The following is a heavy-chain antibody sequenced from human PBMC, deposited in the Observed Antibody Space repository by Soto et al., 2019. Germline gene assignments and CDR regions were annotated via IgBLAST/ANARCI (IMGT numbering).Heavy chain of an antibody. J-gene: IGHJ4*02. CDR2: SDHSGST. D-gene: IGHD3-10*02. CDR3: TRALWSGLGGYGLN. V-gene: IGHV4-61*01. CDR1: GAPVISGSHY. Sequence: QVQLRASGPGLVKPSETLSLTCTVAGAPVISGSHYWGWIRQPPGKGLEWIGYSDHSGSTNYNPSLKNRVTISVDTSKNQFSLHLNSVTAADTAVYYCTRALWSGLGGYGLNWGQGTLVIVSS.